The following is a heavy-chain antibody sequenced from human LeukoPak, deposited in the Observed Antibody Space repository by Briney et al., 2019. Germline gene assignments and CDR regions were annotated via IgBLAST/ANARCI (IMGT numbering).Heavy chain of an antibody. CDR2: IYYSGST. CDR3: AGHHPRNTVDF. V-gene: IGHV4-59*05. D-gene: IGHD2/OR15-2a*01. Sequence: PSETLSLTCTVSGGSITSYYWTWIRQPPGKGLEWIGSIYYSGSTYYNPSLKSRVTISVDTSKSQFSLKLRSVTAADTAVYYCAGHHPRNTVDFWGQGTLVTVSS. J-gene: IGHJ4*02. CDR1: GGSITSYY.